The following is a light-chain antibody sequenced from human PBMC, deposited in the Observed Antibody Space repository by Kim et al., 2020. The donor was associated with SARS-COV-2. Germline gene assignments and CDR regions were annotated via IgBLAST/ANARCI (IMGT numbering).Light chain of an antibody. J-gene: IGKJ5*01. V-gene: IGKV1-17*01. CDR1: QDIGND. CDR2: GAS. Sequence: DIQMTQTPSSLSASVGDRVTITCRASQDIGNDLGWYQQNPGRAPKRLIYGASNLQSGVPSRFSGSGSETEFTLTINSLQPEDFATYFCLQLRTYPITFGQGTRLEI. CDR3: LQLRTYPIT.